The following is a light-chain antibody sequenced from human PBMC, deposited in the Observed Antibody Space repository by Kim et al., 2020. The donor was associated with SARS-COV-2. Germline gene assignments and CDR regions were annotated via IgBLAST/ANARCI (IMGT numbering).Light chain of an antibody. CDR1: NIGSKT. CDR3: QLWDSTNYHVL. Sequence: APGKTARLTCGGDNIGSKTVHWNQQKPGQAPVLVMYFDNGRPSGIPERFSGSNSGNTAILTISRVEAEDEAAYYCQLWDSTNYHVLFGGGTQLTVL. J-gene: IGLJ2*01. CDR2: FDN. V-gene: IGLV3-21*04.